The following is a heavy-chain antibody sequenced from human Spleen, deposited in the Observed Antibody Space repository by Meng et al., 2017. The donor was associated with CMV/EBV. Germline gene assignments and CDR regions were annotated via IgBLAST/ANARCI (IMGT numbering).Heavy chain of an antibody. CDR2: MNIDGSGT. CDR3: ARDYCGSTSCGIYGMDV. V-gene: IGHV3-74*01. CDR1: GFTFSSYW. Sequence: GESLKISCVASGFTFSSYWMHWVRQAPGKGLVWVSRMNIDGSGTDYADSVKGRFSISRDNAKNTLYLQMNSLRGEDTAVYYCARDYCGSTSCGIYGMDVWGQGTTVTVSS. J-gene: IGHJ6*02. D-gene: IGHD2-2*01.